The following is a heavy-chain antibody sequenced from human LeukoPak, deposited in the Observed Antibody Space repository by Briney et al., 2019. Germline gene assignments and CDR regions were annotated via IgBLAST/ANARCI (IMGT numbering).Heavy chain of an antibody. CDR1: GFTFSSYG. D-gene: IGHD6-19*01. V-gene: IGHV3-30*03. CDR3: ESSGWYEQFDY. CDR2: ISYDRSNK. Sequence: GGSLRLSCAASGFTFSSYGMHWVRQAPGKGLEWVAVISYDRSNKYYADSVKGRFTISRDNSKNTLYLQMNSLRAEDTAVYYCESSGWYEQFDYWGQGTLVTVSS. J-gene: IGHJ4*02.